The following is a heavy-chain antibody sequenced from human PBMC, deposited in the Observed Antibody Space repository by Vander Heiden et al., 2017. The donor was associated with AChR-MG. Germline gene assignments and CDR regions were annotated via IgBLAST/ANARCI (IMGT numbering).Heavy chain of an antibody. J-gene: IGHJ4*02. CDR3: ARGIDYDFWSGYYFDY. Sequence: EVQLVESGGGLVKPGGSLRLSCAASGFTLSSYSMNWVRQAPGKGLEWVSSISSSSSYIYYADSVKGRFTISRDNAKNSLYLQMNSLRAEDTAVYYCARGIDYDFWSGYYFDYWGQGTLVTVSS. V-gene: IGHV3-21*01. CDR2: ISSSSSYI. D-gene: IGHD3-3*01. CDR1: GFTLSSYS.